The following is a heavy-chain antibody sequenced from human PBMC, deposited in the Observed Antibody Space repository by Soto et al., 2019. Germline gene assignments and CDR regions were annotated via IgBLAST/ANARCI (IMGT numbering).Heavy chain of an antibody. V-gene: IGHV3-23*01. CDR2: ISGSGGST. Sequence: GGSLRLSCAASGFTFSSYAMSWVRQAPGKGLEWVSAISGSGGSTYYADSVKGRFTISRDNSKNTLYLQMNSLRAEDTAVYYCAKEGCSGGSCYSPGDYFDYWGQGTLVTVSS. J-gene: IGHJ4*02. D-gene: IGHD2-15*01. CDR1: GFTFSSYA. CDR3: AKEGCSGGSCYSPGDYFDY.